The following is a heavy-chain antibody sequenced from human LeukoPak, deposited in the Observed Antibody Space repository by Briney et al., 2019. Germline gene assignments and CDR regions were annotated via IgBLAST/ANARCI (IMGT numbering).Heavy chain of an antibody. V-gene: IGHV4-4*07. CDR1: GGSITSYY. CDR3: ARSFCSSATCYRVSFDY. J-gene: IGHJ4*02. CDR2: IYTSGST. D-gene: IGHD2-2*01. Sequence: PSETLSLTCTVSGGSITSYYWSWIRQPAGRGLEWIGRIYTSGSTNYNPSLKSRVTMSVDTSNNQFSLKLTSVTAADTAVYYCARSFCSSATCYRVSFDYGGRGTLVTVSS.